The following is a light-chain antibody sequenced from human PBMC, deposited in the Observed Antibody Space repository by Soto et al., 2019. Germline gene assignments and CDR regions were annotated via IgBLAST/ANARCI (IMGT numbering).Light chain of an antibody. CDR3: MCYAGGNNWV. J-gene: IGLJ3*02. V-gene: IGLV2-8*01. Sequence: QSALTQPASVSGSPGQSITISCTGTSSDVGSYNLVSWYQQHPGKAPKLMIYDVTKRPSGVPDRFSGSKSGNTASLTVSGLQAEDEADYYCMCYAGGNNWVFGGGTQLTVL. CDR1: SSDVGSYNL. CDR2: DVT.